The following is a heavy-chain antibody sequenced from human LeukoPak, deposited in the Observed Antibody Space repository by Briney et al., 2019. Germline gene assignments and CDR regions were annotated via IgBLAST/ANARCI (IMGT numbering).Heavy chain of an antibody. J-gene: IGHJ4*02. Sequence: GASVKISCKASGYTFTSYAMHWVRQAPGQRLEWMGWINAGNGNTKYSQKFQGRVTITRDTSASTAYMELSSLRSEDTAVYYCARGSPVLRFLEWLFHGDYWGQGTLVTASS. CDR2: INAGNGNT. D-gene: IGHD3-3*01. CDR3: ARGSPVLRFLEWLFHGDY. CDR1: GYTFTSYA. V-gene: IGHV1-3*01.